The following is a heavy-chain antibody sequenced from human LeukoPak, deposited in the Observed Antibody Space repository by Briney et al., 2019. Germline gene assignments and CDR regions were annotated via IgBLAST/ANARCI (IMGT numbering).Heavy chain of an antibody. V-gene: IGHV3-7*01. J-gene: IGHJ4*02. Sequence: PGESLRLSCAASGFTFTTYWMSWVRQAPGKGLEWVANIRQDGSEKYYVDSVKGRFTISRDNAKNSLYLQMNSLRAEDTAVYYCARDAEGGSGYPRYFDYWGQGTLVTVSS. CDR1: GFTFTTYW. CDR2: IRQDGSEK. D-gene: IGHD3-22*01. CDR3: ARDAEGGSGYPRYFDY.